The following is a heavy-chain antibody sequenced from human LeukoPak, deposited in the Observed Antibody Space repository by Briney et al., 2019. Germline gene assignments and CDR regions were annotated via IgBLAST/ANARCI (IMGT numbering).Heavy chain of an antibody. Sequence: GGSLRLSCAASGFTFRDYYMIWLRQAPGRGLEWVSYISSSGSTIYYADSVKGRFTISRDNAKNSLYLQMNSLRAEDTAVYYCARVLLGATTINYYYYYMDVWGKGTTVTVSS. CDR1: GFTFRDYY. CDR3: ARVLLGATTINYYYYYMDV. V-gene: IGHV3-11*04. CDR2: ISSSGSTI. D-gene: IGHD1-26*01. J-gene: IGHJ6*03.